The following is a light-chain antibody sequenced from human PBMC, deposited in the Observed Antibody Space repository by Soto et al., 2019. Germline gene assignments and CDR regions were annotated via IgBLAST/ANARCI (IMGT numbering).Light chain of an antibody. CDR2: RNN. J-gene: IGLJ2*01. CDR1: SSNIGSNY. CDR3: AAWDDSLSGVV. V-gene: IGLV1-47*01. Sequence: QPVLTQSPSASGTPGQRVTISCSGSSSNIGSNYVYWYQQFPGTAPKVLIYRNNQRPSGVPDRFSGSKSGTSASLAICGLRSEDEVDYYCAAWDDSLSGVVFGGGTKLTVL.